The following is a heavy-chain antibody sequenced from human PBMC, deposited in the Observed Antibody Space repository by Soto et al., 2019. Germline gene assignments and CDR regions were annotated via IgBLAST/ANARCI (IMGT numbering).Heavy chain of an antibody. CDR1: GDSITNYY. CDR3: ARDSRVPT. Sequence: QVQLQESGPGPVKPSETLSLTCTVSGDSITNYYWSWIRQPPGKGLEWVGNIYYTGSTNYNPSLKSRVTISMDTSKNQFSLRLSSVTAAXTAVYYCARDSRVPTWGQGTLVTVSS. J-gene: IGHJ5*02. V-gene: IGHV4-59*01. CDR2: IYYTGST.